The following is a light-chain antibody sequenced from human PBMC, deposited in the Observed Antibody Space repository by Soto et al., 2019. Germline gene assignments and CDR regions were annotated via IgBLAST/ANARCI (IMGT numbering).Light chain of an antibody. V-gene: IGKV3-15*01. CDR3: QQHNNWPSWT. J-gene: IGKJ1*01. CDR2: GAS. CDR1: QSVTSN. Sequence: EIVMTQSPATLSVSPGERATLSCRASQSVTSNLAWYQQKPGQAPRLLIYGASTRATGIPDRFSGSGSGTEFTLTISSLQSEDFAVYYCQQHNNWPSWTFGQGTKVEIK.